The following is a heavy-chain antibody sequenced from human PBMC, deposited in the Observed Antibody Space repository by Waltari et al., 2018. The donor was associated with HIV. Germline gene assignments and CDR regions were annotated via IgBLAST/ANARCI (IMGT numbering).Heavy chain of an antibody. CDR2: VSHNGTDT. CDR1: GFTFSEYF. D-gene: IGHD6-19*01. V-gene: IGHV3-11*01. J-gene: IGHJ4*02. Sequence: QVQVVESGCGLVKPGGSLRLSCSYSGFTFSEYFRSWIRQPPRKGLELVAYVSHNGTDTFYADSLRGRFAVSRDNSRNSLYLDLNKLTTEDSGIYYCARESSVWDFWGQGILVTVSS. CDR3: ARESSVWDF.